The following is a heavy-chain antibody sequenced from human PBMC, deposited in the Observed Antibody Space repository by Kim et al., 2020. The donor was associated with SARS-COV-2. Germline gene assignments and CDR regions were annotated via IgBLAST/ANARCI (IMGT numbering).Heavy chain of an antibody. V-gene: IGHV4-31*02. D-gene: IGHD5-18*01. Sequence: LKSRVTISVDTSKNQFSLKLSSVTAADTAVYYCARESRTIQLWADYGMDVWGQGTTVTVSS. J-gene: IGHJ6*02. CDR3: ARESRTIQLWADYGMDV.